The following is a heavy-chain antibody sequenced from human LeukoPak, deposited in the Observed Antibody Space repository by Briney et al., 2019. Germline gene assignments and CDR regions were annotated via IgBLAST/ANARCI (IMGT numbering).Heavy chain of an antibody. D-gene: IGHD3-22*01. CDR2: IYYSGST. CDR1: GGSISSGDYY. Sequence: TSQNLSLNCTVSGGSISSGDYYWRWVRQPPGKGLEWNAYIYYSGSTYYNPSLKSRVTISVDTSTSQFSLKLSSVTAADTAVYYCARGANYYDSSGYWQNAFDIWGQGTMVTVSS. CDR3: ARGANYYDSSGYWQNAFDI. J-gene: IGHJ3*02. V-gene: IGHV4-30-4*01.